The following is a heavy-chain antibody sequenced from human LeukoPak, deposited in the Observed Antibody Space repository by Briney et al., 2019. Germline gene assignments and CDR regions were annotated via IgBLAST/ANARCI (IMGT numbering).Heavy chain of an antibody. CDR1: GFTFSSYA. D-gene: IGHD4-17*01. Sequence: GGSLRLSCAASGFTFSSYAMHWVRQAPGKGLEWVAVISYDGSNKYYADSVKGRFTISRDNSKNTPYLQMNSLRAEDTAVYYCARGRDYLDAFDIWGQGTMVTVSS. V-gene: IGHV3-30-3*01. J-gene: IGHJ3*02. CDR2: ISYDGSNK. CDR3: ARGRDYLDAFDI.